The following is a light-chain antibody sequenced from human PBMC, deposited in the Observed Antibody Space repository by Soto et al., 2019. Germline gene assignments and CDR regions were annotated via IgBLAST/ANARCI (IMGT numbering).Light chain of an antibody. V-gene: IGLV2-23*02. CDR1: SSDVGSYNL. Sequence: QSALTQPASVSGSPGQSITISCTGTSSDVGSYNLVSWYQQHPGKVPKLMISEVTKRPSGVSNRFSGSKSGNTASLTISGLQAEDEADYYCCSYAGSGTSVVFGGGTKLTVL. J-gene: IGLJ2*01. CDR2: EVT. CDR3: CSYAGSGTSVV.